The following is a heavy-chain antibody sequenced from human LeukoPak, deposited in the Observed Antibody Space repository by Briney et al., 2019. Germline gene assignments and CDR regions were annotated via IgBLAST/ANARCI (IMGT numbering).Heavy chain of an antibody. J-gene: IGHJ4*02. V-gene: IGHV3-15*01. CDR1: GFTFSNGW. Sequence: GGSLRLSCAASGFTFSNGWMSWVRQAPGKGLEWVGRIKSKSERGTTDYAAPVKGRFTISRDGSTNTVYLHMNSLKTEDTAVYFCTSNLYCSTSSCYTLDNWGQGTLSPSPQ. D-gene: IGHD2-2*02. CDR3: TSNLYCSTSSCYTLDN. CDR2: IKSKSERGTT.